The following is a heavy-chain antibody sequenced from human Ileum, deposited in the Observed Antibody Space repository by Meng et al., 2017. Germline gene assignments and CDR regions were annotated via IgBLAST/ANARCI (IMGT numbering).Heavy chain of an antibody. CDR2: IHNDENAP. J-gene: IGHJ4*02. CDR3: ATDGPDHDIDN. D-gene: IGHD1-1*01. Sequence: QVQLEESGGGVVQPGRSLRLSCAASGFTFKFYGMHWVRQAPGKGLEWVAFIHNDENAPFYADSVKGRFTISRDNSKNTPYLQLNSLRAEDTAVYYCATDGPDHDIDNWGRGTLVTVSS. CDR1: GFTFKFYG. V-gene: IGHV3-30*02.